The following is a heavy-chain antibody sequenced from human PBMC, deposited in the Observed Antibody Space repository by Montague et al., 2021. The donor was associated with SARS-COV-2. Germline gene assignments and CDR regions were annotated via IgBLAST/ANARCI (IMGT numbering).Heavy chain of an antibody. CDR3: ARWYYGSGSYLH. J-gene: IGHJ4*02. V-gene: IGHV4-38-2*01. D-gene: IGHD3-10*01. CDR1: GYSISSGYY. CDR2: IYHSGGT. Sequence: SETLSLTCSVFGYSISSGYYWGWIRQPPGKGLEWIGNIYHSGGTYYSPSLRSRVTVSVDTSKNQFSLRLSSVTAADTAVYYCARWYYGSGSYLHWGQGTLVTVSS.